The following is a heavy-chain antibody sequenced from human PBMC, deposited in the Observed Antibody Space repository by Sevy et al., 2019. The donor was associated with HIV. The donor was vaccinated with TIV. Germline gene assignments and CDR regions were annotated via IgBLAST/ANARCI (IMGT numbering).Heavy chain of an antibody. Sequence: SETLSLTCTVSGGSISSYYWSWIRQPPGKGLEWIGYIYYSGSTNYNPSLKSRVTISVDTSKNQFSLKLSSVTAADTAVYYCARWRRRGPYYYDSSGFNYFGYWGQGTLVTVSS. CDR2: IYYSGST. V-gene: IGHV4-59*01. CDR3: ARWRRRGPYYYDSSGFNYFGY. J-gene: IGHJ4*02. CDR1: GGSISSYY. D-gene: IGHD3-22*01.